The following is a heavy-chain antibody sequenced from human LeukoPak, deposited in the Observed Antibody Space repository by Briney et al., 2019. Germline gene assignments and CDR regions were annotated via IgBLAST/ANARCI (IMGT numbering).Heavy chain of an antibody. Sequence: ASVKVSFKASGYTFTGHYMHWVRQAPGQGREWMGWINPNSGGTNYAQKLRGRVTMTTETSTSTAYMELRSLRSDDTAVYYCARLEQPYNWFDPWGQGTLVTVSS. CDR2: INPNSGGT. CDR3: ARLEQPYNWFDP. J-gene: IGHJ5*02. CDR1: GYTFTGHY. V-gene: IGHV1-2*02. D-gene: IGHD3-3*01.